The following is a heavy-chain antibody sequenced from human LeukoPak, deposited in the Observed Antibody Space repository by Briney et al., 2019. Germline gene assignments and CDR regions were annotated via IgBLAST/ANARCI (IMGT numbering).Heavy chain of an antibody. CDR2: VSSSGGAT. Sequence: PGGSLRLSCAASGFTFSSYAMTWVRQAPGKGLEWVSTVSSSGGATYYADSAKGRFTISRDNAKNSLYLQMNSLRAEDTAVYYCARIKQQLVRLLGRDTTYYYYDYMDVWGKGTTVTVSS. CDR1: GFTFSSYA. J-gene: IGHJ6*03. D-gene: IGHD6-13*01. V-gene: IGHV3-23*01. CDR3: ARIKQQLVRLLGRDTTYYYYDYMDV.